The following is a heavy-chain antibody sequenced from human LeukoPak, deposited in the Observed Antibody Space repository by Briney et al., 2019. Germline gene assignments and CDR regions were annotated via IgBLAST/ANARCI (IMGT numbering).Heavy chain of an antibody. CDR1: GFTFSAYS. Sequence: GGSLRLSCAASGFTFSAYSMNWLRQAPGKGLEWVAYISGGGGTIYYADSVKGRFTISRDNAKNSLYLQMDSLRAEDTAVYYCARNQEIDYYDSSGFYWGVEYWGQGTLVTVSS. D-gene: IGHD3-22*01. CDR3: ARNQEIDYYDSSGFYWGVEY. J-gene: IGHJ4*02. V-gene: IGHV3-48*01. CDR2: ISGGGGTI.